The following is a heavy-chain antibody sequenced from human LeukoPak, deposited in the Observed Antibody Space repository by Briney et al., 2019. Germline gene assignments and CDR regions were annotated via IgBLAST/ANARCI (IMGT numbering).Heavy chain of an antibody. CDR1: GGSISSGGYY. J-gene: IGHJ4*02. CDR2: IYYSGST. Sequence: PSETLSLTCTVSGGSISSGGYYWGWIRQHPGKGLEWIGYIYYSGSTYYNPSLKSRVTISVDTSKNQFSLKLSSVTAADTAVYYCASVYYDFWSGYPRHFDYWGQGTLVTVSS. V-gene: IGHV4-31*03. D-gene: IGHD3-3*01. CDR3: ASVYYDFWSGYPRHFDY.